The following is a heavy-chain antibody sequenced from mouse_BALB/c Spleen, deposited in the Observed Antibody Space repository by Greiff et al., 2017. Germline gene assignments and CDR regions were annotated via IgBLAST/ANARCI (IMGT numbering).Heavy chain of an antibody. Sequence: EVNLVESGGGLVQPGGSLKLSCAASGFTFSSYTMSWVRQTPEKRLEWVAYISNGGGSTYYPDTVKGRFTISRDNAKNTLYLQMSSLKSEDTAMYYCARHRITRAMDYWGQGTSVTVSS. CDR1: GFTFSSYT. CDR3: ARHRITRAMDY. V-gene: IGHV5-12-2*01. J-gene: IGHJ4*01. CDR2: ISNGGGST. D-gene: IGHD2-4*01.